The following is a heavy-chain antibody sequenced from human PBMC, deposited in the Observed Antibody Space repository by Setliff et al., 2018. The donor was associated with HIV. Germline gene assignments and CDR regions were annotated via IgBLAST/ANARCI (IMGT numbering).Heavy chain of an antibody. V-gene: IGHV3-7*01. Sequence: ETLSLTCDVSGFSISSRYYWGWIRQSPGKGLEWVANMKYDGTEIYYVDAVKGRFTISRDNAKKSVFLQMNSLRAEDTAVYYCARDIGIRIMVAASDAFDIWGQGTMVTVSS. CDR3: ARDIGIRIMVAASDAFDI. J-gene: IGHJ3*02. D-gene: IGHD2-8*01. CDR2: MKYDGTEI. CDR1: GFSISSRYY.